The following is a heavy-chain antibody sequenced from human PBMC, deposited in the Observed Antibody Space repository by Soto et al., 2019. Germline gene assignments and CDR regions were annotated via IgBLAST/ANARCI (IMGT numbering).Heavy chain of an antibody. CDR2: IIPILGIA. CDR3: ARTEEGIFGFDP. D-gene: IGHD3-3*01. V-gene: IGHV1-69*02. Sequence: GASVKVSFKASGGTFSSYTISWVRQAPGQGLEWMGRIIPILGIANYAQKFQGRVTITADKSTSTAYMELSSLRSEDTAVYYCARTEEGIFGFDPWGQGTLVTVSS. J-gene: IGHJ5*02. CDR1: GGTFSSYT.